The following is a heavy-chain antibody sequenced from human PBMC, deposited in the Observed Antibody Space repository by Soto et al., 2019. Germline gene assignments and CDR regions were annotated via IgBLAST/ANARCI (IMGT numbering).Heavy chain of an antibody. CDR3: ATGPPVYDYVWGSPDAFDI. V-gene: IGHV1-24*01. Sequence: ASVEVSSRVSGYPLTELSMHWVPQAPGKGLEWMEGFDPEDGETIYAQKFQGRVTMTEDKSTDTACMELSSLRSENTAVYYCATGPPVYDYVWGSPDAFDIWGQGTMVTVS. D-gene: IGHD3-16*01. J-gene: IGHJ3*02. CDR1: GYPLTELS. CDR2: FDPEDGET.